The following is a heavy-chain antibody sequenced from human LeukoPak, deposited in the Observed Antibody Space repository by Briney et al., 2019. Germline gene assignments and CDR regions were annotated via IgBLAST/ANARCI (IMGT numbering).Heavy chain of an antibody. CDR2: ISTSGVNT. CDR1: GFTFSSYA. J-gene: IGHJ4*02. V-gene: IGHV3-23*01. D-gene: IGHD6-6*01. Sequence: GGSLRLSCAASGFTFSSYAMSWVRQAPGKGLEWVSAISTSGVNTYYADSVKGRFTISRDNSKNTLYLQMSSLGAEDTAVYYCAKSTSIPIRPSDYWGQGALVTVSS. CDR3: AKSTSIPIRPSDY.